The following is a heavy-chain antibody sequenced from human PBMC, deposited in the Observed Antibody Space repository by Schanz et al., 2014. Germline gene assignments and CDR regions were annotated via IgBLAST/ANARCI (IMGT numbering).Heavy chain of an antibody. V-gene: IGHV3-23*01. CDR3: ARPSDSSWYMDV. Sequence: QLLESGGGLVQPGGSLRLSCAASGFTFSTYWMHWVRQAPGKGLEWVSAISGSGGSTVYADSVKGRFTISRDNSNNTVFLQMNSLRAEDTAVYYCARPSDSSWYMDVWGKGTTVTVSS. J-gene: IGHJ6*03. D-gene: IGHD2-21*02. CDR2: ISGSGGST. CDR1: GFTFSTYW.